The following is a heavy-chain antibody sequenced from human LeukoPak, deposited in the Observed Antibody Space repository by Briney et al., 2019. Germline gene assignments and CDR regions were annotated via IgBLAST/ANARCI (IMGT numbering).Heavy chain of an antibody. V-gene: IGHV3-23*01. CDR2: FRGSGGST. Sequence: GGSLRLSCAASGFTFSSHAMSWVRQAPGKVLEWVSAFRGSGGSTYYADSVKGRFTISRDNSKNTLYLQMNSLRAEDTAVYYCAKRPYCSGGSCYPFDYWGQGTLVTVSS. CDR1: GFTFSSHA. J-gene: IGHJ4*02. CDR3: AKRPYCSGGSCYPFDY. D-gene: IGHD2-15*01.